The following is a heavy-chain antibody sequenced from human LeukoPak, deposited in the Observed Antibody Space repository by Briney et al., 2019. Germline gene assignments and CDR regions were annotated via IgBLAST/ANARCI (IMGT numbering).Heavy chain of an antibody. Sequence: GGSLRLSCAASGFTFDDYAMHWVRQAPGKGLEWVSGISWNSGTIAYADSVKGRFTISRDNAKNSLYLQMNSLRAEDMALYYCAKASTRSFTSGYYGDAFDIWGQGTMVSVSS. D-gene: IGHD3-22*01. CDR3: AKASTRSFTSGYYGDAFDI. J-gene: IGHJ3*02. CDR2: ISWNSGTI. CDR1: GFTFDDYA. V-gene: IGHV3-9*03.